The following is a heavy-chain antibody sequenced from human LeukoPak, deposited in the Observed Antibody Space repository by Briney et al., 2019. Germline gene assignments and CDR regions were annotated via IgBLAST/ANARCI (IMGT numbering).Heavy chain of an antibody. J-gene: IGHJ4*02. CDR2: ISSSSSYI. Sequence: PGGSLRLSCAASGFTFSSYSMNWVRQAPGKGLEWVSSISSSSSYIYYADSVKGRFTISRDNATNSLYLQMNSLRAEDTAVYYCARDMGEEWLQAFDYWGQGTLVTVSS. D-gene: IGHD5-12*01. CDR1: GFTFSSYS. V-gene: IGHV3-21*01. CDR3: ARDMGEEWLQAFDY.